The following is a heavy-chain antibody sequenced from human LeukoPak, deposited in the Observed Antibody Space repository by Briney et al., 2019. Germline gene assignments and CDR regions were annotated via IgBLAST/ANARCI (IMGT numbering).Heavy chain of an antibody. CDR3: AKDGDQWLPTYYFDY. D-gene: IGHD6-19*01. CDR1: GFTFSSYA. CDR2: ISGSGGST. J-gene: IGHJ4*02. Sequence: SGGSLRLSCAASGFTFSSYAMSWVRQAPGKGLEWVSAISGSGGSTYYADSVKGRFTISRDNSKNTLYLQMNSLRAEDTAVYYCAKDGDQWLPTYYFDYWGQGTLVTVSS. V-gene: IGHV3-23*01.